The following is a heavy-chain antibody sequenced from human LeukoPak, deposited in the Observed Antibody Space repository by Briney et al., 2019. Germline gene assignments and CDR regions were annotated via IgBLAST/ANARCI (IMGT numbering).Heavy chain of an antibody. Sequence: GASVKVSCKVSGYTLTELSMHWVRQAPGKGLDWMGGFDPADGETIYAQKFQGRVTMTEDTSTDTAYMELSSLRSEDTAVYFCFQAEDGIRYFDWFPYGMDVWGQGTTVTVSS. CDR1: GYTLTELS. CDR3: FQAEDGIRYFDWFPYGMDV. D-gene: IGHD3-9*01. CDR2: FDPADGET. J-gene: IGHJ6*02. V-gene: IGHV1-24*01.